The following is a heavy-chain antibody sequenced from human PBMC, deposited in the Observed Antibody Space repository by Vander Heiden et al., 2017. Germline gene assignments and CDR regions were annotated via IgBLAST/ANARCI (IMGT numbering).Heavy chain of an antibody. Sequence: EVHLLESGGGLVQPGGSLRLSCASSEFTFNNYWMHVGRQAPGKGWMWVSRVNSDGSSTAYADSVKGRFTISRDNAKNTLSLQMNSLRAEDTALYYCARGSYSDSDGYRFGFPAFDIWGQGTMVSVSS. CDR3: ARGSYSDSDGYRFGFPAFDI. J-gene: IGHJ3*02. CDR1: EFTFNNYW. CDR2: VNSDGSST. V-gene: IGHV3-74*01. D-gene: IGHD3-22*01.